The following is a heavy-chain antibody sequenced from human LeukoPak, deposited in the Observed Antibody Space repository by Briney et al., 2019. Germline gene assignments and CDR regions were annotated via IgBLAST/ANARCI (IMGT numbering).Heavy chain of an antibody. CDR1: GFTFDDYA. CDR2: ISWNSGSI. D-gene: IGHD6-19*01. Sequence: GGSLRLSCAASGFTFDDYAMHWVRQAPGKGLEWVSGISWNSGSIGYADSVKGRFTISRDNAKNSLYLQMNSLRAEDTALYYCAKGVLSSGWYHFDYWGQGTLVTVSS. CDR3: AKGVLSSGWYHFDY. J-gene: IGHJ4*02. V-gene: IGHV3-9*01.